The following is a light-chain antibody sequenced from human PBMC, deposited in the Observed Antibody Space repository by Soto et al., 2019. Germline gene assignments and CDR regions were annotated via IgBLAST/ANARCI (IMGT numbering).Light chain of an antibody. Sequence: DIVMTQSPDSLDVSLGERATINCESIQSVLYSSNNENYLAWYQQKPGQAPKLLIYWASTRESGVPDRISGSGSGTDFTLTISSLQAEDVAVYYCQQYFSTPYTFGQGTKLEIK. V-gene: IGKV4-1*01. CDR1: QSVLYSSNNENY. CDR3: QQYFSTPYT. CDR2: WAS. J-gene: IGKJ2*01.